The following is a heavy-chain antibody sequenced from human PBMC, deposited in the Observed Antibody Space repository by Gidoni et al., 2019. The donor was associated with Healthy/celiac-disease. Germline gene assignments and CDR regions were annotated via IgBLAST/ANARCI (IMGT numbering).Heavy chain of an antibody. CDR2: IYYSGGT. Sequence: QVQLQESGPGLVKPSETLSLTCTVSGGSISSYYWSWIRQPPGKGLEWIGYIYYSGGTNYNPSLKSRVTISVDTSKNQFSLKLSSVTAADTAVYYCARGDVDTAMGADDYYYYGMDVWGQGTTVTVSS. CDR3: ARGDVDTAMGADDYYYYGMDV. D-gene: IGHD5-18*01. V-gene: IGHV4-59*01. J-gene: IGHJ6*02. CDR1: GGSISSYY.